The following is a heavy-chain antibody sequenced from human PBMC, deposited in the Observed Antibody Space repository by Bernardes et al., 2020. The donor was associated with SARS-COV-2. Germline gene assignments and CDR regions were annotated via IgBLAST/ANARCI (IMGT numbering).Heavy chain of an antibody. CDR2: IKRDGSET. V-gene: IGHV3-7*03. CDR1: GFDFSDYW. J-gene: IGHJ6*02. Sequence: VGSLRLSCAGSGFDFSDYWMTWVRQAPGKGLEWVANIKRDGSETYYVDSVKGRYTISRDNGKNLVFLQMNSLRAEDTAIFYCARSAGMDVWGQGTMVTVSS. CDR3: ARSAGMDV.